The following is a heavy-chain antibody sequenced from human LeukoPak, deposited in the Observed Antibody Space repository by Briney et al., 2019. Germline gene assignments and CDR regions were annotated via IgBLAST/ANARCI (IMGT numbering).Heavy chain of an antibody. V-gene: IGHV4-61*02. D-gene: IGHD5-18*01. CDR3: ARGYSFFDY. CDR1: GDSISSGDYY. CDR2: ISSSGST. J-gene: IGHJ4*02. Sequence: SETLSLTCTVSGDSISSGDYYWSWIRQPAGKGLEWIGRISSSGSTNYNPSLKSRVTISVDTSKNQFSLKLSSVTAADTAVYYCARGYSFFDYWGQGTLVTVSS.